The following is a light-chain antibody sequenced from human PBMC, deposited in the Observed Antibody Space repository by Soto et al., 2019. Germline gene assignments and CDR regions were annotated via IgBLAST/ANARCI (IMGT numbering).Light chain of an antibody. CDR2: DAS. Sequence: DIQMTQSPSTLSASVGDRVTLTCRASQSVSDWLAWYQQKPGKAPKLLIYDASTLETGVPSRFSGSGSHTEFTLTITSLQPDDFATYFCQQNNTVGIPFGPGTTVDV. J-gene: IGKJ3*01. V-gene: IGKV1-5*01. CDR1: QSVSDW. CDR3: QQNNTVGIP.